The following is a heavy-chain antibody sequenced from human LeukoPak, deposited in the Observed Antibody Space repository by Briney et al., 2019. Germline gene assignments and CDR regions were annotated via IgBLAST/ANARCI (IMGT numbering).Heavy chain of an antibody. J-gene: IGHJ6*02. CDR1: GYTFTGYY. V-gene: IGHV1-2*04. D-gene: IGHD3-22*01. CDR3: ARDGDYYDSSGYLWGMDV. CDR2: INPNSGGT. Sequence: ASVKVSCKASGYTFTGYYMHWVRQAPGQGLEWMGWINPNSGGTNYAQKFQGWVTMTRDTSISTAYMELSRLRSDDTAVYYCARDGDYYDSSGYLWGMDVWGQGTTVTVSS.